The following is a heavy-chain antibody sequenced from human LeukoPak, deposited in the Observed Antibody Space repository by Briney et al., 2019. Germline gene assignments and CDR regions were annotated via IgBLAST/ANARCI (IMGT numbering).Heavy chain of an antibody. J-gene: IGHJ6*02. D-gene: IGHD3-22*01. CDR1: GLTLSSYG. CDR2: ISSSRSTT. V-gene: IGHV3-48*02. CDR3: ARGGSGYGDYYYFYGLDV. Sequence: GGSLRLSCAASGLTLSSYGMNWVRQAPGKGLEGVSYISSSRSTTYYADSVKGRFTISRDNAKNSLYLQMNSLRDEDTAVYYCARGGSGYGDYYYFYGLDVWGQGTTVTVSS.